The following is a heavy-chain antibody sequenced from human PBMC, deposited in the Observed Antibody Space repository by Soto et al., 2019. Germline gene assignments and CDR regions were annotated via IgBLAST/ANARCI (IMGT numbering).Heavy chain of an antibody. D-gene: IGHD2-2*01. CDR1: GCSISSGGYY. CDR3: ERDLVPAALGYYYYGMDV. CDR2: IYYSGST. J-gene: IGHJ6*02. V-gene: IGHV4-31*03. Sequence: PSETLSLTCTVSGCSISSGGYYWSWIRQHPGKGLEWIGYIYYSGSTYYNPSLKSRVTISVDTSKNQFSLKLSSVTAADTAVYYCERDLVPAALGYYYYGMDVWGQGTTVTVSS.